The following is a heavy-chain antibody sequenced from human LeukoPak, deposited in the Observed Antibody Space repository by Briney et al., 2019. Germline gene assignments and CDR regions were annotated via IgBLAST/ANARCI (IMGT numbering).Heavy chain of an antibody. D-gene: IGHD1-26*01. Sequence: PGGSLRLSCAASGFTFSTYAMTWVRQAPGKGLEWVSTISGSAISTFYADSVKGRFTTSRDYSKNTVYLQMNSLRAEDTAVYYCAKHAAGATKSYYYGMDVWGQGTTVTVSS. J-gene: IGHJ6*02. V-gene: IGHV3-23*01. CDR3: AKHAAGATKSYYYGMDV. CDR2: ISGSAIST. CDR1: GFTFSTYA.